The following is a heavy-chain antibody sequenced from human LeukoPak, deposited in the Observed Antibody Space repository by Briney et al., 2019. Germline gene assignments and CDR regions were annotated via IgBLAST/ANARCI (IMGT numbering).Heavy chain of an antibody. CDR3: AREMRPYCSGGSCYQRGRYYYYGMDV. J-gene: IGHJ6*02. D-gene: IGHD2-15*01. CDR2: ISYSGST. Sequence: PSETLSLTCTVSGGSISSGGYYWSWIRQHPGKGLEWIGYISYSGSTYYNPSLKSRVTISVDTSKNQFSLKLSSVTAADTAVYYCAREMRPYCSGGSCYQRGRYYYYGMDVWGQGTTVTVSS. V-gene: IGHV4-31*03. CDR1: GGSISSGGYY.